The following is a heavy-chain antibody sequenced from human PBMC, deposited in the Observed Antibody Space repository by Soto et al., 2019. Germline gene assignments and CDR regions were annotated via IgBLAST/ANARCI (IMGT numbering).Heavy chain of an antibody. CDR1: GFTFINSA. D-gene: IGHD1-26*01. J-gene: IGHJ4*02. CDR3: AAVQGGRATFHF. Sequence: QMQLAQSGPEVKKPGTSVKVSCKASGFTFINSAIQWVRQARGQRLEWMGWIVVGSGHINYAQKFQERLSITRDMSPSTAYMELSSLTLEDTALYYCAAVQGGRATFHFWGPGTLVTVSS. V-gene: IGHV1-58*02. CDR2: IVVGSGHI.